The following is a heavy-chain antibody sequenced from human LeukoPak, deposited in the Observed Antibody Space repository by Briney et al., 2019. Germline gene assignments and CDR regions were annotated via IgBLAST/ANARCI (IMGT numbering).Heavy chain of an antibody. D-gene: IGHD3-9*01. CDR1: GYTFTSYG. Sequence: ASVKVSCKVSGYTFTSYGISWVRQAPGQGLEWMGWISAYNGNTNYAQKLQGRVTMTTDTSTSTAYMELRSLRSEDTAVYYCASSGAHYDILTGPWGYYYYYMDVWGKGTTVTISS. CDR3: ASSGAHYDILTGPWGYYYYYMDV. J-gene: IGHJ6*03. CDR2: ISAYNGNT. V-gene: IGHV1-18*01.